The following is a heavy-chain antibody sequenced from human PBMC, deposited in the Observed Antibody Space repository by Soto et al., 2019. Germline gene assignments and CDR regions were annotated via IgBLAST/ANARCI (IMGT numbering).Heavy chain of an antibody. J-gene: IGHJ4*02. V-gene: IGHV3-48*01. D-gene: IGHD4-4*01. CDR3: AILAFSKSVDY. Sequence: PGGSLRLSCAASGFTFSSYSMNWVRQAPGKGLEWVSYISSSSSTIYYADSVKGRFTISRDNAKNSLYLQMNSLRAEETAVYYCAILAFSKSVDYWGQGTLVTVSS. CDR1: GFTFSSYS. CDR2: ISSSSSTI.